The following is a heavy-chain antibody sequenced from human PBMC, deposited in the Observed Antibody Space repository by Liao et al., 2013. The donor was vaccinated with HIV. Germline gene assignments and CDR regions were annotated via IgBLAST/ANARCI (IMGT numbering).Heavy chain of an antibody. CDR1: GGSISSYY. J-gene: IGHJ3*02. D-gene: IGHD6-6*01. V-gene: IGHV4-4*07. CDR2: IYSSGSA. CDR3: ARDISSSWTDGFDI. Sequence: QVQLQESGPGLVKPSETLSLTCTVSGGSISSYYWSWIRQPAGKGLEWIGRIYSSGSANYNPSLKSRVTMSVDTSKNQFSLKLSSVTAADTAIYYCARDISSSWTDGFDIWGQGTMVTVSS.